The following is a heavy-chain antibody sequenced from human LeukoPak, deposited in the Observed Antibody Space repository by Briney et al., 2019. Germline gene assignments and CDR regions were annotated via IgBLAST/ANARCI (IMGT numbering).Heavy chain of an antibody. CDR1: GGTFSSYA. V-gene: IGHV1-69*04. D-gene: IGHD3-22*01. CDR3: ARDFPAYDCSGYYGVFYFDY. CDR2: IIPILGIA. J-gene: IGHJ4*02. Sequence: ASVKVSCKASGGTFSSYAISWVRQAPGQGPEWIGRIIPILGIANYAQKFQGRITITADKSTSTACMEVNSLRSEDTDVYYGARDFPAYDCSGYYGVFYFDYWGQGTLVTVSS.